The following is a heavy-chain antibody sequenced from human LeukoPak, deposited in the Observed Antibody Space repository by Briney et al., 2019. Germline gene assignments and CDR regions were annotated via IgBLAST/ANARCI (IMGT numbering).Heavy chain of an antibody. CDR1: GYTLTGYY. J-gene: IGHJ4*02. CDR2: INPNSGGT. Sequence: ASVKVSCKASGYTLTGYYMHWVRQAPGQGLEWMGWINPNSGGTNYAQNFQGRVTMTRDTSISTAYLGLSRLRSDDTAVYYCARGGGYSANAAGYWGQGTLVTVSS. V-gene: IGHV1-2*02. D-gene: IGHD5-12*01. CDR3: ARGGGYSANAAGY.